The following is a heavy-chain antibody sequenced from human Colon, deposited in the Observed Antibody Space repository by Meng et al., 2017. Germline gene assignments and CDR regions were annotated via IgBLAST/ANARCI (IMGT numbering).Heavy chain of an antibody. CDR1: GGSINSADYY. J-gene: IGHJ4*02. D-gene: IGHD2-2*01. CDR2: IHSSGNT. Sequence: QVQLQESGPGVVKPSQTPSLTCTIPGGSINSADYYWNWIRQSPGKGLEWLGYIHSSGNTYYTPSLKSRLTMSLDTSKNQFSLRLTSVTAADTAVYYCARNPVIPDARTFDFWGQGALVTVSS. CDR3: ARNPVIPDARTFDF. V-gene: IGHV4-30-4*01.